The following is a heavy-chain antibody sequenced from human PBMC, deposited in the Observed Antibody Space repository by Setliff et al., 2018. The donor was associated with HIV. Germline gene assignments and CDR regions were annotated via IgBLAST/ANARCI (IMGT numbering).Heavy chain of an antibody. CDR3: ARDGWWRQYDYGIDY. V-gene: IGHV1-18*01. J-gene: IGHJ4*02. D-gene: IGHD4-17*01. CDR2: ISAYNGNT. CDR1: GYTFTSYG. Sequence: ASVKVSCKASGYTFTSYGISWVRQAPGQGLEWMGWISAYNGNTNYAQKLQGRVTVTTDTSTSTAYMELRSLRSDDTAVYYCARDGWWRQYDYGIDYWGQGTLVTVS.